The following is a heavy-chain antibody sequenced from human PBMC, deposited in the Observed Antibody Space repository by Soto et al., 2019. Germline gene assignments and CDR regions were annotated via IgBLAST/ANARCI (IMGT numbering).Heavy chain of an antibody. D-gene: IGHD5-18*01. CDR1: GGSISSYY. V-gene: IGHV4-59*01. CDR2: ISYSGST. J-gene: IGHJ4*02. CDR3: AREGKGGYSYWNGFDY. Sequence: SVTLSLTCTDSGGSISSYYWSWLRQPPGKGLEWIGNISYSGSTNYNPSLKSRVTISVDTSKNQFSLKLSSVTAADTAVYYCAREGKGGYSYWNGFDYWGQGTLVTVSS.